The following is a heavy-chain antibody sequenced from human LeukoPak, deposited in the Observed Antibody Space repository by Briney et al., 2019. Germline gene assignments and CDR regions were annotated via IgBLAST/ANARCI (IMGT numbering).Heavy chain of an antibody. CDR3: ARDALAAAGTGWFDP. V-gene: IGHV3-7*01. CDR2: IKQDGSEK. CDR1: GFTFSSYW. D-gene: IGHD6-13*01. J-gene: IGHJ5*02. Sequence: PGGSLRLSCAASGFTFSSYWMSWVRQAPGKGLEWVANIKQDGSEKYYVDSVKGRFTISRDNAKNSLYLQMNSLRAEDTAVYYCARDALAAAGTGWFDPWGQGTLVTVSS.